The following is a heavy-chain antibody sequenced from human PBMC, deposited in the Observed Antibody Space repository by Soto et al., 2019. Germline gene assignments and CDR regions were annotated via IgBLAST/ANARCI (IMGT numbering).Heavy chain of an antibody. CDR1: GYSFTTYW. V-gene: IGHV5-51*01. J-gene: IGHJ3*01. CDR3: TRDLDYGGNSDSIDV. Sequence: GESLKISCKGSGYSFTTYWIGWVRQMPGKGLEWMGVIYPADSDTRYRPSFEGQVTFSADKSLSTAYLQWSSLKASDTAMYYCTRDLDYGGNSDSIDVWGQGTMVTVSS. CDR2: IYPADSDT. D-gene: IGHD4-17*01.